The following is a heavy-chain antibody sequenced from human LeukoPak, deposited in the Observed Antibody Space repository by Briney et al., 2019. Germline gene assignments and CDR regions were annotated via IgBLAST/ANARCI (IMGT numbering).Heavy chain of an antibody. Sequence: SETLSLTCTVSGGSISSSSYYWSWIRQPPGKGLEWIGSIYYSGSTYYNPSLKSRVTISVDTSKNQFSLKLSSVTAADTAVYYCASPLDYGAELDVWGQGTTVTVSS. V-gene: IGHV4-39*01. CDR2: IYYSGST. CDR3: ASPLDYGAELDV. CDR1: GGSISSSSYY. D-gene: IGHD4-17*01. J-gene: IGHJ6*02.